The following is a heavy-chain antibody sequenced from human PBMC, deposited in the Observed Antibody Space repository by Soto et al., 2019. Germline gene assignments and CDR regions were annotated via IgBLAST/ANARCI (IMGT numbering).Heavy chain of an antibody. Sequence: TLSLTCTVSGGSISSGGYYWSWIRQHPGKGLEWIGYIYYSGSTYYNPSLKSRVTISVDTSKNQFSLKLSSVTAADTAVYYCAREGYDILTGPNKWFDPWGQGTLVTVSS. D-gene: IGHD3-9*01. CDR3: AREGYDILTGPNKWFDP. V-gene: IGHV4-31*03. CDR1: GGSISSGGYY. CDR2: IYYSGST. J-gene: IGHJ5*02.